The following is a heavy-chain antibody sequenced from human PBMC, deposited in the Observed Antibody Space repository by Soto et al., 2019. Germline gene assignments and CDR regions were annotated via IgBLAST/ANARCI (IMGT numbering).Heavy chain of an antibody. CDR3: ASLRRRGYALDY. CDR1: GGSISSGDYY. Sequence: QVQLQESGPGLVKPSQNLSLTCPVSGGSISSGDYYWSWIRQPPGKGLEWIGYIYYSGSTYYNPSLKSRVTISVDTSKNQFCLKLSSVTAADTAVYYCASLRRRGYALDYWGQGTLVTVSS. J-gene: IGHJ4*02. D-gene: IGHD5-12*01. V-gene: IGHV4-30-4*08. CDR2: IYYSGST.